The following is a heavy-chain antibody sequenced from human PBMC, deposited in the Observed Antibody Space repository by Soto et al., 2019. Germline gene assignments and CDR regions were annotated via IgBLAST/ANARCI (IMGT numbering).Heavy chain of an antibody. Sequence: SEALSLTCTVSGGSISSSSYYWGWIRQPPGKGLEWIGSIYYSGSTYYNPSLKSRVTISVDTSKNQFSLKLSSVTAADTAVYYCARLHGYCISSSCHGHYAMDVWGQGTTVTVAS. CDR1: GGSISSSSYY. CDR2: IYYSGST. CDR3: ARLHGYCISSSCHGHYAMDV. J-gene: IGHJ6*02. V-gene: IGHV4-39*01. D-gene: IGHD2-2*01.